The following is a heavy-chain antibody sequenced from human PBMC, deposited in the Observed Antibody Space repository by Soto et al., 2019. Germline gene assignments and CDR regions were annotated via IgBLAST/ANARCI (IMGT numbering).Heavy chain of an antibody. CDR3: AAWRGGGGY. CDR2: IYSGGYT. CDR1: GFTVSNNY. Sequence: EVQLVESGGGLIQPGGSLRLSCAVSGFTVSNNYMSWVRQAPGKGLEGVSVIYSGGYTAYGDSVKGRFTISRDNSKNTLYFQRKSPGARHPAGFFWAAWRGGGGYWGQGTLVTVSS. V-gene: IGHV3-53*01. J-gene: IGHJ4*02. D-gene: IGHD3-10*01.